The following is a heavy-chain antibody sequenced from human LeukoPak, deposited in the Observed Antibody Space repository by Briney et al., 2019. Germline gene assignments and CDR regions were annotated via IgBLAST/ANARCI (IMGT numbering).Heavy chain of an antibody. J-gene: IGHJ5*02. CDR1: GYTFTSYD. Sequence: ASVKVSCKASGYTFTSYDINWVRQATGQGLEWMGWMNPNSGNTGYAQKFQGRVTMTRNTSISTAYMELSSLRSEDAAVYYCARRTKWLSRFDPWGQGTLVTVSS. V-gene: IGHV1-8*01. CDR3: ARRTKWLSRFDP. CDR2: MNPNSGNT. D-gene: IGHD3-22*01.